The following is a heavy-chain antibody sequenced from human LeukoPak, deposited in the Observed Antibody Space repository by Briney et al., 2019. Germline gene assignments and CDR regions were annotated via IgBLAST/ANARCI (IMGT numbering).Heavy chain of an antibody. CDR1: GLSFSNAW. J-gene: IGHJ4*02. V-gene: IGHV3-15*01. Sequence: GGSLRLSCAASGLSFSNAWMRWVRQAPGKGLEWVGCVKNKTDGESTDYAVPVKGRITISRDDSKNMLYLQMNSLKTEDTAVYYCTTDSRFKGSRWSPFGFWGEGALVTVSS. CDR3: TTDSRFKGSRWSPFGF. D-gene: IGHD6-13*01. CDR2: VKNKTDGEST.